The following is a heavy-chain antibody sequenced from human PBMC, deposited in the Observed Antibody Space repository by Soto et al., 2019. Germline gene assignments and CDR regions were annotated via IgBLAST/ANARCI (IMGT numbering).Heavy chain of an antibody. CDR1: GFTVSNNY. J-gene: IGHJ6*02. CDR3: ARDLVLTCYSSYYHFCMDV. Sequence: GGSLRLSCAASGFTVSNNYMSWVRQAPGKGLEWVSVVYSGGSTYYADSVKGRFTISRDNSKNTVYLQMNSLRAEDTAVYYCARDLVLTCYSSYYHFCMDVWGQWT. V-gene: IGHV3-53*01. D-gene: IGHD3-9*01. CDR2: VYSGGST.